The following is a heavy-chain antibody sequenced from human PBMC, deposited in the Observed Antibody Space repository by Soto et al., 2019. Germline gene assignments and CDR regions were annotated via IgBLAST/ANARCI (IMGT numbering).Heavy chain of an antibody. CDR1: GYNFTTFW. CDR3: ARLRYGAFDY. J-gene: IGHJ4*02. CDR2: IYPGDSET. V-gene: IGHV5-51*03. Sequence: PGESLKISCKGSGYNFTTFWIGWVRQVPGKGLEWMGIIYPGDSETKYSPDFEGQVTISADRSTNTAYLQWSSLKASDTAMYYCARLRYGAFDYWGQGTLVTVSS. D-gene: IGHD4-17*01.